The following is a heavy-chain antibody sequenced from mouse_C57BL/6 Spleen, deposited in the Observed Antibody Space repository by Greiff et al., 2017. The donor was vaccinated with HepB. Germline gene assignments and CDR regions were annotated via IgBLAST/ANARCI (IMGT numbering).Heavy chain of an antibody. J-gene: IGHJ2*01. CDR1: GYTFTDYY. Sequence: VQLQQSGPELVKPGASVKISCKASGYTFTDYYMNWVKQSHGKSLEWIGDINPNNGGTSYNQKFKGKATLTVDNSSSTAYMELRSLTSEDSAVYYCARLSPYYYCRSYVALDYWGQGTTLTVSS. D-gene: IGHD1-1*01. V-gene: IGHV1-26*01. CDR3: ARLSPYYYCRSYVALDY. CDR2: INPNNGGT.